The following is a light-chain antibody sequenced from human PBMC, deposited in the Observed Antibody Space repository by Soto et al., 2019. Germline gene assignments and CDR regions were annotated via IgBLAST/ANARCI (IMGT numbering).Light chain of an antibody. Sequence: EIVLTQSPGTLSLSPGERATLSCRASQSVSSTYLAWYQQKPGQAPRVLIYGASSRATGIPDRFSGSVSGTDFTLTISRLEPEDFAGYYCQQCDTSPWAFCQGTKVEIK. J-gene: IGKJ1*01. V-gene: IGKV3-20*01. CDR1: QSVSSTY. CDR2: GAS. CDR3: QQCDTSPWA.